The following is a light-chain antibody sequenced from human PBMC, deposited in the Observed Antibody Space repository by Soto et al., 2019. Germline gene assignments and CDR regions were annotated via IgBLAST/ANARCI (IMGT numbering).Light chain of an antibody. V-gene: IGLV2-8*01. CDR3: FSYAGDSVYV. CDR2: EVT. Sequence: QSALTQPPSASGSPGQSVTISCTGTSGDVGDNYVSWYQQHLGKAPKLVIYEVTKRPSGVSDRFSGSKSGNTASLTISGLQAEDEADYYCFSYAGDSVYVFGTVTKVTVL. J-gene: IGLJ1*01. CDR1: SGDVGDNY.